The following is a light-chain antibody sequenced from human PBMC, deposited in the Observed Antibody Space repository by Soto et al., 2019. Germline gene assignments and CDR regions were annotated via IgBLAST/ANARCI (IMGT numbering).Light chain of an antibody. Sequence: EIKMTQAPSTVSASVGDRVRTTSPLSQIIDTWLAWYQQKPGKAPNLLIYDASSLESGVPSRFRGSGSGTDFTLTISSLQTDDFATYYCKQYNSYPWTFGKGTKVDIK. CDR1: QIIDTW. J-gene: IGKJ1*01. CDR2: DAS. V-gene: IGKV1-5*01. CDR3: KQYNSYPWT.